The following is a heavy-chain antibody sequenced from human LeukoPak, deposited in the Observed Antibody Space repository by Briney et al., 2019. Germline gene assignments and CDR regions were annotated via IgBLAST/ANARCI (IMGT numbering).Heavy chain of an antibody. CDR3: TKLGIAVAATVD. CDR2: ITTSGVST. J-gene: IGHJ4*02. CDR1: GFRTIDYV. Sequence: PGGSLRLSCAASGFRTIDYVMNWVRQAPGKGLEWVSAITTSGVSTYYADSVKGRFTTSRDNSKSTLYLQMNSLRAEDTAVYYCTKLGIAVAATVDWGQGTLVTVSS. V-gene: IGHV3-23*01. D-gene: IGHD6-19*01.